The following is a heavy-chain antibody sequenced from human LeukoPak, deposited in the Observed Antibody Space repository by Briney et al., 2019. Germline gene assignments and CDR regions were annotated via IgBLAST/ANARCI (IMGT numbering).Heavy chain of an antibody. Sequence: ASVKVSCKASGYTFTSYDINWARQATGQGLEWMGWMNPNSGNTGYAQKFQGRVTMTRNTSISTAYMELSSLRSEDTAVYYCARGRRRSSWYGASYYFDYWGQGTLVTVSS. V-gene: IGHV1-8*01. CDR3: ARGRRRSSWYGASYYFDY. CDR2: MNPNSGNT. D-gene: IGHD6-13*01. J-gene: IGHJ4*02. CDR1: GYTFTSYD.